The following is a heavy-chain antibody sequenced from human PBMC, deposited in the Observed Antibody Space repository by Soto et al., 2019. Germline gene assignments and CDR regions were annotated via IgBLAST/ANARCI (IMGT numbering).Heavy chain of an antibody. V-gene: IGHV4-59*01. CDR2: IFNSESA. CDR1: GDSISSYF. J-gene: IGHJ4*02. CDR3: ARGNSGWYYDY. D-gene: IGHD6-19*01. Sequence: SETLSLTCTVSGDSISSYFWSWIRQPPGKGLEWIGYIFNSESASYNPSLKSRVTISVDTSKNQLSLKLSSVTAADTAVYYCARGNSGWYYDYWGQGTLVTVSS.